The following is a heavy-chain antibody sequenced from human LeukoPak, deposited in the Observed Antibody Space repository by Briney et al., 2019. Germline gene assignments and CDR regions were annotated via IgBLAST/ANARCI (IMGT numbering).Heavy chain of an antibody. CDR1: GFTFSSYS. Sequence: GGSLRLSCAASGFTFSSYSMNWVRQAPGKGLEWVSSISSRSSYIYYADSVKGRFTISRDNSKNTLYLQMNSLRAEDTAVYYCAREHTYYYDSSGYYYVSENYYFDYWGQGTLVTVSS. CDR2: ISSRSSYI. V-gene: IGHV3-21*01. J-gene: IGHJ4*02. D-gene: IGHD3-22*01. CDR3: AREHTYYYDSSGYYYVSENYYFDY.